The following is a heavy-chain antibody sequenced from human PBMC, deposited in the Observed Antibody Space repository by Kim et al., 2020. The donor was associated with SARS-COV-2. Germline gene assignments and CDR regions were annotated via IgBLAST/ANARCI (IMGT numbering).Heavy chain of an antibody. D-gene: IGHD6-19*01. V-gene: IGHV1-69*04. J-gene: IGHJ5*02. CDR3: ARDSGIAVAGWNWFDP. Sequence: SVKVSCKASGGTFSSYAISWVRQAPGQGLEWMGRIIPILGIANYAQKFQGRVTITADKSTSTAYMELSSLRSEDTAVYYFARDSGIAVAGWNWFDPWGQ. CDR1: GGTFSSYA. CDR2: IIPILGIA.